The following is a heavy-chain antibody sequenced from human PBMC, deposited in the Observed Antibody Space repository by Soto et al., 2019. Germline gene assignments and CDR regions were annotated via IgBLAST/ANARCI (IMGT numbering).Heavy chain of an antibody. J-gene: IGHJ5*02. CDR2: IYYSGST. CDR3: ASEYPDNGFYP. CDR1: GGSVSSGSYY. V-gene: IGHV4-61*01. Sequence: PSETLSLTCTVSGGSVSSGSYYWSWIRQPPGKGLEWIGYIYYSGSTNYNPSLKSRVTISVDTSKNQFSLKLSSVTAADTAVYYCASEYPDNGFYPWGQGTLVTSPQ.